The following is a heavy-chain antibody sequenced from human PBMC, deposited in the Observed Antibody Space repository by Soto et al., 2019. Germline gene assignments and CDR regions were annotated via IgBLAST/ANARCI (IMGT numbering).Heavy chain of an antibody. CDR1: GGSISSSSYY. CDR3: ARQTYYYDSSGYYSLGYFDY. D-gene: IGHD3-22*01. Sequence: SETLSLTCTVSGGSISSSSYYWGWIRQPPGKGLEWIGSIYYSGSTYYNPSLKSRVTISVDTSKNQFSLKLSSVTAADTAVYYCARQTYYYDSSGYYSLGYFDYWGQGTLVTVSS. V-gene: IGHV4-39*01. J-gene: IGHJ4*02. CDR2: IYYSGST.